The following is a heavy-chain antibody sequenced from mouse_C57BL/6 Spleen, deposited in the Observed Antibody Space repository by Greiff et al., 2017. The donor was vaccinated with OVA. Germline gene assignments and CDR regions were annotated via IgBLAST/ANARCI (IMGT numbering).Heavy chain of an antibody. CDR2: IYPSDSET. J-gene: IGHJ4*01. CDR1: GYTFTSYW. CDR3: ARSYYGSPYAMDY. V-gene: IGHV1-61*01. D-gene: IGHD1-1*01. Sequence: VQLQQPGAELVRPGSSVKLSCKASGYTFTSYWMDWVKQRPGQGLEWIGNIYPSDSETHYNQKFKDKATLTVDKSSSTAYMQLSSLTSEDSAVYDCARSYYGSPYAMDYWGQGTSVTVSS.